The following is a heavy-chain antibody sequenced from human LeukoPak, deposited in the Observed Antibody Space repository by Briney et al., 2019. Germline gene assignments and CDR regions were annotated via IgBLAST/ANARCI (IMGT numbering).Heavy chain of an antibody. CDR2: ISSSSSYI. V-gene: IGHV3-21*01. CDR3: ARGGDIVVVVAATPDYYGMDV. CDR1: GFTFSSYS. Sequence: GGSLRLSCAASGFTFSSYSMNWVRQAPGKGLKWLSAISSSSSYIYYADSVKGRFTISRDNVKNSLYLQMNSLRAEDTAVYYCARGGDIVVVVAATPDYYGMDVWGQGTTVTVSS. J-gene: IGHJ6*02. D-gene: IGHD2-15*01.